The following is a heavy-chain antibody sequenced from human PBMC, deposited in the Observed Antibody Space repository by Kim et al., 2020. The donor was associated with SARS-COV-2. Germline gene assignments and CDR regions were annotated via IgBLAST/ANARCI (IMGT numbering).Heavy chain of an antibody. J-gene: IGHJ3*02. Sequence: GGSLRLSCAASGFTFSSYAMHWVRQAPGKGLEWVAVISYDGSNKYYADSVKGRFTISRDNSKNTLYLQMNSLRAEDTAVYYCARDYGAAAGIMGDAFDIWGQATMVTVSS. D-gene: IGHD6-13*01. CDR1: GFTFSSYA. CDR2: ISYDGSNK. CDR3: ARDYGAAAGIMGDAFDI. V-gene: IGHV3-30*04.